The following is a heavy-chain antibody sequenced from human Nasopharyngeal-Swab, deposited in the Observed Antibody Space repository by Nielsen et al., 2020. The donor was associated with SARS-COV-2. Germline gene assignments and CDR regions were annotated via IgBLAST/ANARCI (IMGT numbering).Heavy chain of an antibody. Sequence: GESLKISCKGSGYSFTSYWIGWVRQMPGKGLELMGIIYPGDSDTRYSPSFQGQVTISADKSISTAYLQWSSLKASDTAMYYCARHAVTTSHSYCSSTSCYFDYWGQGTLVTVSS. D-gene: IGHD2-2*01. CDR1: GYSFTSYW. V-gene: IGHV5-51*01. CDR2: IYPGDSDT. J-gene: IGHJ4*02. CDR3: ARHAVTTSHSYCSSTSCYFDY.